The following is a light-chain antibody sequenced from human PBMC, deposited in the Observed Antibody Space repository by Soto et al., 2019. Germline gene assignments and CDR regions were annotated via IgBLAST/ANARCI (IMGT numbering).Light chain of an antibody. CDR2: SNN. V-gene: IGLV1-44*01. CDR1: SSNIGRNT. CDR3: AAWDDSLNGFYV. Sequence: SGLAERCAGSGSRGRRVTIPCSGSSSNIGRNTVNWYQQLPGTAPKLLIYSNNQRPSGVPDRFSGSKSGTSASLAISGLQSEDEPDYSCAAWDDSLNGFYVFGTGTKVTVL. J-gene: IGLJ1*01.